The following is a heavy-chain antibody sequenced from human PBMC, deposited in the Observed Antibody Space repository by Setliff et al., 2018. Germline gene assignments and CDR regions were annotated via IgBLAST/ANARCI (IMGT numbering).Heavy chain of an antibody. D-gene: IGHD2-15*01. Sequence: SETLSLTCTVSGASISSYYWSWIRQPPGKGLEWIGYIYYGGTTNYNPSLKSRVSISRDTSKSQFSLRLSSLTAADTAVYYCARGTGVETACGGSCYLYYYYDYMDVWGKGTTVTVSS. CDR2: IYYGGTT. J-gene: IGHJ6*03. V-gene: IGHV4-59*08. CDR1: GASISSYY. CDR3: ARGTGVETACGGSCYLYYYYDYMDV.